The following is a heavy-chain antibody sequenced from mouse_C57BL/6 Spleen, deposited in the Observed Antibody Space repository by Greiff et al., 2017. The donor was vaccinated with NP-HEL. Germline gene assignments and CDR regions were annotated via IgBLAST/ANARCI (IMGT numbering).Heavy chain of an antibody. D-gene: IGHD2-2*01. CDR2: INPSNGGT. J-gene: IGHJ1*03. CDR3: ARSGYGYDWYFDV. Sequence: QVQLQQSGTELVKPGASVKLSCKASGYTFTSYWMHWVKQRPGQGLEWIGNINPSNGGTNYNEKFKSKATLTVDKSSSTAYMQLSSLTSEDSAVYYCARSGYGYDWYFDVWGTGTTVTVSS. V-gene: IGHV1-53*01. CDR1: GYTFTSYW.